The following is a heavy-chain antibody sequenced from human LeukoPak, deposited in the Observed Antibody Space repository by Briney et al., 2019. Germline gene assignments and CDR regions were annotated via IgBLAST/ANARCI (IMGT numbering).Heavy chain of an antibody. D-gene: IGHD2-15*01. V-gene: IGHV3-7*01. J-gene: IGHJ3*02. Sequence: GGSLRLSCAASGFTFSSYWMSWVRQAPGKGLEWVANIKQDGSEKYYVDSVKGRFTISRDNAKNSLYLQMNSLRAEDTAVYYCARFVVVVAALWSGAFDIWGQGTMVTVSS. CDR1: GFTFSSYW. CDR2: IKQDGSEK. CDR3: ARFVVVVAALWSGAFDI.